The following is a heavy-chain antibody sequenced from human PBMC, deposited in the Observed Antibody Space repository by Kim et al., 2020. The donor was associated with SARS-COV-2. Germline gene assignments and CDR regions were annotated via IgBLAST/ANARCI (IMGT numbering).Heavy chain of an antibody. V-gene: IGHV3-21*01. J-gene: IGHJ3*02. CDR3: ARGGRRRGRDKEPADAFDI. CDR2: ISISSTYT. CDR1: GFTLSSYS. Sequence: GGSLRLSCAASGFTLSSYSMNWVRQAPGKGLEWVSCISISSTYTVYADSLKGRITISRDNARDSLYLQMNSLRADDTAVYYCARGGRRRGRDKEPADAFDIWGQGTLLTLSS. D-gene: IGHD3-16*01.